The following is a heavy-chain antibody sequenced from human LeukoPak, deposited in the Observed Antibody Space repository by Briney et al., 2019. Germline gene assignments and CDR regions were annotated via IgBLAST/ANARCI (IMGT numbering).Heavy chain of an antibody. V-gene: IGHV3-30*04. Sequence: GGSLRLSCAASGFTFSTYTLHWVRQAPGKGLEWVAVISYDGRNNYYADSVKGRFTISRDNSKNTLHLQMNSLRAEDTAVYYCARVGTTVTTFYHFDYWGQGTLVTVSS. CDR1: GFTFSTYT. D-gene: IGHD4-17*01. CDR3: ARVGTTVTTFYHFDY. CDR2: ISYDGRNN. J-gene: IGHJ4*02.